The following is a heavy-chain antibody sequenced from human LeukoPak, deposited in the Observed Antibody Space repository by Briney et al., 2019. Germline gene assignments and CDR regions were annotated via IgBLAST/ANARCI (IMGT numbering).Heavy chain of an antibody. D-gene: IGHD4-17*01. J-gene: IGHJ4*02. CDR1: GFTFSHYW. Sequence: GGSLRLSCALSGFTFSHYWMSWVRQAPGKGLEWVANIKEDGREKYYVDSVKGRFTISRDNAKNSLYLQMNSLRAEATAVYYCARDYSTVTTFFDYWGQGTLVTVSS. V-gene: IGHV3-7*01. CDR3: ARDYSTVTTFFDY. CDR2: IKEDGREK.